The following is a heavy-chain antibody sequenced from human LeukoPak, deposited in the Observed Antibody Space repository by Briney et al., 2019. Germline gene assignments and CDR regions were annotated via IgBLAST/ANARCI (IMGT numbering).Heavy chain of an antibody. J-gene: IGHJ6*03. CDR2: IRYDGSNK. V-gene: IGHV3-30*02. CDR1: GFTFSSYG. CDR3: AKEMTFFFCMDV. Sequence: PGGSLRLSCAASGFTFSSYGMHWVRQAPGEGLEWVAFIRYDGSNKYYADSVKGRFTISRDNSKNTLYLHMNSLRAEDTAVYYCAKEMTFFFCMDVWGKGTTVTVSS.